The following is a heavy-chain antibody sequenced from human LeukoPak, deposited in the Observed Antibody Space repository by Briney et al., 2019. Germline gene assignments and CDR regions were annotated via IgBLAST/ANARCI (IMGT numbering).Heavy chain of an antibody. Sequence: GGSLRLSCAASGFTFSRYDMHWVRQAPGKGLEWVSPICSTGDTYYPGSVKGRLTISRKNAKTSLYLQINSLTAGETAVYYCARLRGDQDYWGQGTLVTVSS. V-gene: IGHV3-13*04. J-gene: IGHJ4*02. CDR3: ARLRGDQDY. CDR1: GFTFSRYD. CDR2: ICSTGDT. D-gene: IGHD3-3*01.